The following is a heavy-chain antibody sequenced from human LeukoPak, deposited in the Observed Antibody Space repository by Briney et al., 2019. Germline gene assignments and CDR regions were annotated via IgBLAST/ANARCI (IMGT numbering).Heavy chain of an antibody. CDR3: ARDYHYYDSSGYYPHPYFDY. J-gene: IGHJ4*02. CDR1: GFTFSDHY. V-gene: IGHV3-11*04. Sequence: PGGSLRLSCAASGFTFSDHYMSWIRQAPGKGLEWVSYISSSGSTIYYADSVKGRFTISRDNAKNSLYLQMNSLRAEDTAVYYCARDYHYYDSSGYYPHPYFDYWGQGTLVTVSS. D-gene: IGHD3-22*01. CDR2: ISSSGSTI.